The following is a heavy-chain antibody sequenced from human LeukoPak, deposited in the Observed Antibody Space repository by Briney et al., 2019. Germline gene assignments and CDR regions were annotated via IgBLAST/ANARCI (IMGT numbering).Heavy chain of an antibody. CDR2: INHSGST. D-gene: IGHD3-22*01. Sequence: SETLSLTCSVSDDSITMYYWSWIRQPPGKGLEWIGEINHSGSTNYNPSLKSRVTISVDTSKNQFSLKLSSVTAADTAVYYCAVVDSSGYRRLYNWFDPWGQGTLVTVSS. J-gene: IGHJ5*02. CDR3: AVVDSSGYRRLYNWFDP. CDR1: DDSITMYY. V-gene: IGHV4-34*01.